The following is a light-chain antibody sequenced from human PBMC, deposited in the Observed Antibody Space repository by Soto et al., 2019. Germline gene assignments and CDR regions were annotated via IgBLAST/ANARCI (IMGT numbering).Light chain of an antibody. Sequence: DIQMTQSPSTLYGSVGDRVTITCRASQTISSWLAWYQQKPGKAPKLLIYDASSLESGVPSRFSGRGSGTQFTLTISSLQPDDFATYYCQPYNSFSGTFGPGTKVDIK. CDR3: QPYNSFSGT. CDR1: QTISSW. V-gene: IGKV1-5*01. J-gene: IGKJ1*01. CDR2: DAS.